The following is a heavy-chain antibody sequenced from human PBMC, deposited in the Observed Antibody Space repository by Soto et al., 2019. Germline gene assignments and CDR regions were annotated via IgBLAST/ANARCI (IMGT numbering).Heavy chain of an antibody. CDR1: GYTFTSYA. CDR2: INAGNGNT. Sequence: ASVKVSCKASGYTFTSYAMHWVRQAPGQRLEWMGWINAGNGNTKYSQKFQGRVPITRDTSASTAYMELSSLRSEDTAVYYCARQATGQYYYYYGMDVWGQGTTVTVSS. V-gene: IGHV1-3*01. J-gene: IGHJ6*02. CDR3: ARQATGQYYYYYGMDV. D-gene: IGHD5-12*01.